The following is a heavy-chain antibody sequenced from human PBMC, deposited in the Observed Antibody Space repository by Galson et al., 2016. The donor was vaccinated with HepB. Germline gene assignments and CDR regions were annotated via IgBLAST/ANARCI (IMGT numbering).Heavy chain of an antibody. V-gene: IGHV3-53*01. CDR2: IYSGGST. CDR3: ARVQTFYDYTWGTSRPRYFDS. D-gene: IGHD3-16*02. CDR1: GFAVRSNF. J-gene: IGHJ4*02. Sequence: SLRLSCAVSGFAVRSNFMAWVRQAPGKGLEWVSLIYSGGSTYYADSVRGRFTISRDISKNTLFLEMLKLRAEDTAVYYCARVQTFYDYTWGTSRPRYFDSGGQGTLVTVSS.